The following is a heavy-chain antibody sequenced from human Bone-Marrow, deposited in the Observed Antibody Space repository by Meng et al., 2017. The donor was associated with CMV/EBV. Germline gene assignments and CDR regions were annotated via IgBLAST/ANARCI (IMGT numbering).Heavy chain of an antibody. CDR1: GGSISSYY. Sequence: SETLSLTCTVSGGSISSYYWSWIRQPPGKGLEWIGYIYYSGSTNYNPSLKSRVTITVDTSKYQFTLKLNSVSAADTAVDYCARDVHYYDSSGNISWFDPWGQGTLVTVSS. J-gene: IGHJ5*02. V-gene: IGHV4-59*01. D-gene: IGHD3-22*01. CDR2: IYYSGST. CDR3: ARDVHYYDSSGNISWFDP.